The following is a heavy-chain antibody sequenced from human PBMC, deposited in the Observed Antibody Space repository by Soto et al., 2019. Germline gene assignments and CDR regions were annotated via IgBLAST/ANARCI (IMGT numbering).Heavy chain of an antibody. V-gene: IGHV4-31*03. CDR1: GGSISSGSYY. CDR3: AGLQVAGLPGDAGYFEY. CDR2: ISYSGTA. D-gene: IGHD6-19*01. Sequence: NPSETLSLTCTVSGGSISSGSYYWGWIRQHSGKGLEWIGHISYSGTAYYKPSLKSRVTISVDTSKSQFSLRVNSVNVADTAVYYCAGLQVAGLPGDAGYFEYWGQGAPAPVYS. J-gene: IGHJ4*02.